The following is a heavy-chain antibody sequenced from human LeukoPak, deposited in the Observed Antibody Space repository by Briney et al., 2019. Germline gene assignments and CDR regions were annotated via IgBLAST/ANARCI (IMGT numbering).Heavy chain of an antibody. CDR3: ARGPPNWGYDY. CDR1: GGTLSSYA. J-gene: IGHJ4*02. CDR2: IIPIFGTA. Sequence: ASVKVPCKASGGTLSSYAISWVRQAPGQGLEWMGGIIPIFGTANYAQKFQGRVTITADESTSTAYMELSSLRSEDTAVYYCARGPPNWGYDYWGPGTLVTVSS. V-gene: IGHV1-69*13. D-gene: IGHD7-27*01.